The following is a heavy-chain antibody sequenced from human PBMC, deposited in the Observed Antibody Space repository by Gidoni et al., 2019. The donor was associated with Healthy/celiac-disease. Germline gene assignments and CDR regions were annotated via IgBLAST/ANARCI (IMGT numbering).Heavy chain of an antibody. CDR2: IIPIFGTA. CDR3: ARVRAAAAGTGYYYYYMDV. J-gene: IGHJ6*03. CDR1: GGTFSSYA. V-gene: IGHV1-69*06. Sequence: QVQLVQSGAEVKKPGSSVQVSCKASGGTFSSYAISWVRQAPGQGLEWMGGIIPIFGTANYAQKFQGRVTITADKSTSTAYMELSSLRSEDTAVYYCARVRAAAAGTGYYYYYMDVWGKGTTVTVSS. D-gene: IGHD6-13*01.